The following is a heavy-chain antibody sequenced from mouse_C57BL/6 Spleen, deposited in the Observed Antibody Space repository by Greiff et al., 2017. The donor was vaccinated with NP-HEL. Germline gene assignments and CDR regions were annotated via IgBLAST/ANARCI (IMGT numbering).Heavy chain of an antibody. J-gene: IGHJ4*01. D-gene: IGHD1-1*01. CDR2: IDPSDSYT. CDR1: GYTFTSYW. Sequence: QVQLQQPGAELVRPGTSVKLSCKASGYTFTSYWMHWVKQRPGQGLEWIGVIDPSDSYTNYNQKFKGKATLTVDTSSSTAYMQLSSLTSEDSAVYYCARWCYGSLYAMDYWGQGTSVTVSS. CDR3: ARWCYGSLYAMDY. V-gene: IGHV1-59*01.